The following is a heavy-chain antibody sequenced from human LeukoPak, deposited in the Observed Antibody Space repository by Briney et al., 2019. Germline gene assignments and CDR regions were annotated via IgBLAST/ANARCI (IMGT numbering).Heavy chain of an antibody. CDR1: GFTFSSYA. CDR2: ISGSGGST. D-gene: IGHD3-10*01. Sequence: GGSLRLSCAASGFTFSSYAMSWVRQAPGKGLEWVSAISGSGGSTYYADSVKGRFTITRDNSRDRLYLETNSLRAEDTAVYYCARDRMGAIMYFDVWGRGTLVTVSS. V-gene: IGHV3-23*01. J-gene: IGHJ2*01. CDR3: ARDRMGAIMYFDV.